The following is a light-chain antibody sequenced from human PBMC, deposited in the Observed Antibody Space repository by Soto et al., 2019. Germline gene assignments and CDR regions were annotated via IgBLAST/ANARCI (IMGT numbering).Light chain of an antibody. Sequence: QSALTQPPSASGSPGQSVTISCTGTSSDVGAYNYVSWYQQHAGKVPKLVIYEVTKRPSGVPDRFSGSKSANTASLTVSGLQAEDEADYYCSSFASSNTWVFGGGTQVTVL. J-gene: IGLJ3*02. CDR2: EVT. CDR1: SSDVGAYNY. V-gene: IGLV2-8*01. CDR3: SSFASSNTWV.